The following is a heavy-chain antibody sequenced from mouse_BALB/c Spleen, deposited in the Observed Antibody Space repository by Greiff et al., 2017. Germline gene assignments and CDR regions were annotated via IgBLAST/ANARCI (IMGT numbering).Heavy chain of an antibody. J-gene: IGHJ3*01. CDR2: IYPGDGDT. Sequence: LVKPGASVKISCKASGYAFSSSWMNWVKQRPGQGLEWIGRIYPGDGDTNYNGKFKGKATLTADKSSSTAYMQLSSLTSVDSAVYFCARCDYSWFAYWGQGTLVTVSA. D-gene: IGHD2-4*01. CDR3: ARCDYSWFAY. V-gene: IGHV1-82*01. CDR1: GYAFSSSW.